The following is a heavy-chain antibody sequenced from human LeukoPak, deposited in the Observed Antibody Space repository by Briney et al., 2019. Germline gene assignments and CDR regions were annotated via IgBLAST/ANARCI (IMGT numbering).Heavy chain of an antibody. CDR1: GYTFTSYD. Sequence: ASVKVSCKASGYTFTSYDINWVRQAPGQGLEWMGWINPNSGGTNYAQKFQGRVTMTRDTSISTAYMELSRLRSDDTAVYYCARGLYYGSAYWGQGTLVTVSS. V-gene: IGHV1-2*02. CDR2: INPNSGGT. J-gene: IGHJ4*02. CDR3: ARGLYYGSAY. D-gene: IGHD3-10*01.